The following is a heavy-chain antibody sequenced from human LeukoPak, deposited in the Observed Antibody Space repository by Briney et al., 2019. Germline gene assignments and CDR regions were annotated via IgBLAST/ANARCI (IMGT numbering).Heavy chain of an antibody. Sequence: SETLSLTCTVSGGSISSSSYYWGWIRQPPGKGLEWIGSIYYSGSTYYNPSLKSRVTISVDTSKNQFSLQLSPVTAADTAVYYCARGPYYYNGSGSYPDYWGQGTLVTVSS. CDR1: GGSISSSSYY. V-gene: IGHV4-39*01. J-gene: IGHJ4*02. CDR2: IYYSGST. CDR3: ARGPYYYNGSGSYPDY. D-gene: IGHD3-10*01.